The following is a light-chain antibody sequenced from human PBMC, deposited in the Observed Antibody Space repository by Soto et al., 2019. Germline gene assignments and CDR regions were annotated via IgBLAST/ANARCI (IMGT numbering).Light chain of an antibody. V-gene: IGKV1-17*01. CDR1: QGIGND. Sequence: DIQMTQSPSSLSASVGDRVTITCRASQGIGNDLGWYQQKPGNAPKRLIYAASSLQSGVPSRFSGSESGTEFTLTISSLQPEDFATYYCQQYNSYPLTFGGGTKVEGK. CDR3: QQYNSYPLT. CDR2: AAS. J-gene: IGKJ4*01.